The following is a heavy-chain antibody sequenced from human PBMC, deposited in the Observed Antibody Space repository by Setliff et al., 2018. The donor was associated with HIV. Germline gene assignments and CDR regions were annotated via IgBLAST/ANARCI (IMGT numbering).Heavy chain of an antibody. J-gene: IGHJ4*02. CDR2: IYYSGST. V-gene: IGHV4-31*03. CDR3: ARGTLYYYDTGGYSYFDD. Sequence: SETLSLTCTVSGGSISSGGYYWSWIRQHPGKGLEWIGYIYYSGSTYYNPSLKSRVTISVDTSKNQFSLKLSSVTAADTAVFYCARGTLYYYDTGGYSYFDDWGQGTLVTVSS. D-gene: IGHD3-22*01. CDR1: GGSISSGGYY.